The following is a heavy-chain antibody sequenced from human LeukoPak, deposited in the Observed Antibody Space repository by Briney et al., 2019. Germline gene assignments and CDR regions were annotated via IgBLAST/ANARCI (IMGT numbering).Heavy chain of an antibody. J-gene: IGHJ4*02. CDR2: ISSSSSYM. D-gene: IGHD3-3*01. CDR1: GFTFSSYS. CDR3: VRVDDSLGETYFDY. Sequence: GGSLSLSCTVSGFTFSSYSLNWVRQAPGKGLEWVSSISSSSSYMYYADSVKGRFTISRDNAKNALYLQMNSLRAEDTAVYYCVRVDDSLGETYFDYWGQGTLVIVSS. V-gene: IGHV3-21*01.